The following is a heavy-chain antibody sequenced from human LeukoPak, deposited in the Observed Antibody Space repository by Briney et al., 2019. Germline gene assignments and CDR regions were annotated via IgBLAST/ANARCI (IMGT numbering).Heavy chain of an antibody. CDR2: IIPIFGTA. Sequence: ASVKVSCKASGGTFSSYAISWVRQAPGQGLEWMGGIIPIFGTANDAQKFQGRVTITADKSTRTAYMELSRLRYEDTAVYYCALWFGELSSDYWGQGTLVTVSS. CDR1: GGTFSSYA. CDR3: ALWFGELSSDY. V-gene: IGHV1-69*06. D-gene: IGHD3-10*01. J-gene: IGHJ4*02.